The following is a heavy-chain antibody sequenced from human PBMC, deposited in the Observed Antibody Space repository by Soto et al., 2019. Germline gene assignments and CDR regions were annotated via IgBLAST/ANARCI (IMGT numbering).Heavy chain of an antibody. J-gene: IGHJ4*02. CDR2: IYYSGST. Sequence: SETLSLTCTVSGGSISSGGYYWSWIRQHPGKGLEWIGYIYYSGSTYYNPSLKSRVTISVDTSKNQFSLKLSSVTAADTAVYYCARAYLGQHYLLIAAAGPYLDYWGQGTLVTVSS. D-gene: IGHD6-13*01. V-gene: IGHV4-31*03. CDR1: GGSISSGGYY. CDR3: ARAYLGQHYLLIAAAGPYLDY.